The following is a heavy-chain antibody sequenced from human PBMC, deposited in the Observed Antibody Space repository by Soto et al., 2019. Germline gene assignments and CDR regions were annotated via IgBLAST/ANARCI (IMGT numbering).Heavy chain of an antibody. CDR2: ISYDGSNK. CDR1: GFTFSSYG. D-gene: IGHD3-10*01. CDR3: AKTGVSGYYYGMDV. J-gene: IGHJ6*02. V-gene: IGHV3-30*18. Sequence: GGSLRLSCAASGFTFSSYGMHWVRQAPGKGPEWVAVISYDGSNKYYADSVKGRFTISRDNSKNTLYLQMNSLRAEDTAVYNCAKTGVSGYYYGMDVWGQGTTVTVSS.